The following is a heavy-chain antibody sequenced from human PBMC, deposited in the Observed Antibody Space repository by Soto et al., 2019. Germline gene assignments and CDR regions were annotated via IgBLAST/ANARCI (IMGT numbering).Heavy chain of an antibody. CDR1: GYSLVNYG. CDR3: VMMDNYVTPAPQDG. Sequence: QVHLVQSGDEVKKPGASVKVSCKASGYSLVNYGIAWVRQAPGQGLEWMGWISPYTGNTPSATKVQGRLPMTTDTSTSTAYQDLGSQTSADTAVYYNVMMDNYVTPAPQDGWGEVTTVTVSS. J-gene: IGHJ6*04. D-gene: IGHD3-16*01. V-gene: IGHV1-18*01. CDR2: ISPYTGNT.